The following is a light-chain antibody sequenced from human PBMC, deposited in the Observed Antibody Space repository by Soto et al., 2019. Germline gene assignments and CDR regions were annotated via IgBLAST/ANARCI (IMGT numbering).Light chain of an antibody. CDR2: GAS. J-gene: IGKJ1*01. V-gene: IGKV3-15*01. CDR1: QSISST. Sequence: EIVMTQSPATLSVSPGERATLSCRASQSISSTLAWYQQKPGQPPRLLIYGASTRATGIPARFSGSGSRTEFTLTISSLQSEDFAVYYCQQYNNWPPWTFGQGTKVEIK. CDR3: QQYNNWPPWT.